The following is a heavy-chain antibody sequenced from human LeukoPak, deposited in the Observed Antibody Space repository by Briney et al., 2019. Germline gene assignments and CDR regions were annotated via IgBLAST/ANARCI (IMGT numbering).Heavy chain of an antibody. D-gene: IGHD2-21*01. V-gene: IGHV1-2*02. CDR2: INPNSGGT. Sequence: GASVKVSCKASGYTFTGYYMHWVRQAPGQGLEWMGWINPNSGGTNYAQKFQGRVTMTRDTSISTAYMELSRLRSNDTAVYYCARVINLGVTIYYMDVWGKGTTVTISS. J-gene: IGHJ6*03. CDR1: GYTFTGYY. CDR3: ARVINLGVTIYYMDV.